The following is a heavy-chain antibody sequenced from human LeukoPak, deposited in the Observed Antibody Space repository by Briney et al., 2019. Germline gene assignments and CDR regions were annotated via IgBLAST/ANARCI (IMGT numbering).Heavy chain of an antibody. CDR2: IYYSGST. Sequence: SETLSLTCTVSGGSISSYYWSWIRQPPGKGLEWIGYIYYSGSTNYNPSLKSRVTISVDTSKNQFSLKLSSVTAADTAVYYCARAQVGTNYYYYYMDVWGKGTTVTVSS. V-gene: IGHV4-59*01. CDR3: ARAQVGTNYYYYYMDV. CDR1: GGSISSYY. J-gene: IGHJ6*03. D-gene: IGHD2-8*01.